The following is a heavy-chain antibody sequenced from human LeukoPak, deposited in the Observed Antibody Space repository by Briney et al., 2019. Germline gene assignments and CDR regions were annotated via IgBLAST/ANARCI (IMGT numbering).Heavy chain of an antibody. CDR2: IYYSGST. V-gene: IGHV4-39*01. Sequence: SETLSLTCTVSGGSISSSSYYWGWIRQPPGKGLEWIGSIYYSGSTYYNPSLKSRVTISVDTSKNQFSLKVSSVTAADTGVYYCARIYCTSTSCYGDHYYGMDVWGQGTTVTVSS. CDR1: GGSISSSSYY. D-gene: IGHD2-2*01. J-gene: IGHJ6*02. CDR3: ARIYCTSTSCYGDHYYGMDV.